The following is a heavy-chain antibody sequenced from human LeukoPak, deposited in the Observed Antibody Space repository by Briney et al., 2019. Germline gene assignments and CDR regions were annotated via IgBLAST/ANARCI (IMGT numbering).Heavy chain of an antibody. CDR1: GFTFSSYA. D-gene: IGHD3-16*01. Sequence: QTGGSLRLSCAASGFTFSSYAMSWVRQAPGKGLKWVSTINDNGDGTYYADSVKGRFTISRDNSYNTVSLQMNSLRDEDTGVYYCAKGLRTGVGPYMGYHYYMDVWGKGATVTVSS. CDR2: INDNGDGT. J-gene: IGHJ6*03. CDR3: AKGLRTGVGPYMGYHYYMDV. V-gene: IGHV3-23*01.